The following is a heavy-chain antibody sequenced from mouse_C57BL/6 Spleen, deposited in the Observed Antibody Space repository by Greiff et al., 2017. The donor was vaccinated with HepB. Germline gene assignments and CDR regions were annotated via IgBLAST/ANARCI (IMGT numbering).Heavy chain of an antibody. V-gene: IGHV5-4*03. CDR3: ARGGYGSSYDAMDY. D-gene: IGHD1-1*01. J-gene: IGHJ4*01. CDR2: ISDGGSYT. Sequence: EVKLVESGGGLVKPGGSLKLSCAASGFTFSSYAMSWVRQTPEKRLEWVATISDGGSYTYYPDNVKGRFTISRDNAKNNLYLQMSHLKSEDTAMYYCARGGYGSSYDAMDYWGQGTSVTVSS. CDR1: GFTFSSYA.